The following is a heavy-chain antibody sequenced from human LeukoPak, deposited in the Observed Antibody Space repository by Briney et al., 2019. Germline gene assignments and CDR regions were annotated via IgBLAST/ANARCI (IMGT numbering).Heavy chain of an antibody. D-gene: IGHD3-22*01. CDR3: ARDGGYHSSGPFDY. V-gene: IGHV3-33*01. CDR2: IWYDGSEK. CDR1: GFTFSRHG. Sequence: GGSLRLPCPAPGFTFSRHGMHWVRQAPGKGLAWVAIIWYDGSEKYYVDSVKGRFTISRDNSKNTLYLQMNRLRAEDTAVYYCARDGGYHSSGPFDYWGQGTLVTVSS. J-gene: IGHJ4*02.